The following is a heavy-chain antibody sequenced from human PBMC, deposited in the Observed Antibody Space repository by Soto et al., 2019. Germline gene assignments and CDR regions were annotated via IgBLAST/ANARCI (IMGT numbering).Heavy chain of an antibody. D-gene: IGHD3-3*01. CDR3: ARLQKIFGIITLFDN. Sequence: SETLSLTCAVSGGSINTACYYWSWLRQHPGQGLEWIGNIYYSGSTNYNPSLKSRVTISIDTSKNHFSLNLSSVTAADTAVYYCARLQKIFGIITLFDNCGQGTQVTAS. J-gene: IGHJ4*02. CDR1: GGSINTACYY. CDR2: IYYSGST. V-gene: IGHV4-31*11.